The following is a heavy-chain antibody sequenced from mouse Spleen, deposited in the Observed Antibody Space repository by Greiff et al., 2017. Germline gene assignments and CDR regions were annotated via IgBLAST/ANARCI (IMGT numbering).Heavy chain of an antibody. V-gene: IGHV5-9-3*01. CDR2: ISSGGGYT. D-gene: IGHD1-3*01. J-gene: IGHJ4*01. CDR1: GFTFSSYA. CDR3: ARQITAPYAMDY. Sequence: EVQLVESGGGLVKPGGSLKLSCAASGFTFSSYAMSWVRQTPEKRLEWVATISSGGGYTYYPDSVKGRFTISRDNAKNTLYLQMSSLRSEDTAMYYCARQITAPYAMDYWGQGTSVTVSS.